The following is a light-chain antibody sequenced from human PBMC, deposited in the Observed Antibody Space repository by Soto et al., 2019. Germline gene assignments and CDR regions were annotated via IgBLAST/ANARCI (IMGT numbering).Light chain of an antibody. CDR3: SSFTSSDTYV. CDR2: DVN. CDR1: SSDVGSFNR. Sequence: QSALTQPPSVSGSPGQSVAISCTGTSSDVGSFNRVSWYQQSPGTAPKLMIYDVNNRPSGVPDRFSGSKSGNAASLTISGLLAEDESDYYCSSFTSSDTYVFGTGTKVTVL. J-gene: IGLJ1*01. V-gene: IGLV2-18*02.